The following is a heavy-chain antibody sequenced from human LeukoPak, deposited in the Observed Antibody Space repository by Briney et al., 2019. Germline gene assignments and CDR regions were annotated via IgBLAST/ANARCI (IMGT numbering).Heavy chain of an antibody. Sequence: GASVKVSGKASGYTFTSYGINWVRQAPGQGLEWMGRIIPIFGTANYAQKFQGRVTITTDESTSTAYMELSSLRSEDTAVYYCVQWELAEERSPRDYWGQGTLVTVSS. D-gene: IGHD1-26*01. CDR2: IIPIFGTA. CDR3: VQWELAEERSPRDY. V-gene: IGHV1-69*05. J-gene: IGHJ4*02. CDR1: GYTFTSYG.